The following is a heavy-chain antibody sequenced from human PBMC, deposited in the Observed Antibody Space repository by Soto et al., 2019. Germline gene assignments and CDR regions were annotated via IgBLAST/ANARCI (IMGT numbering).Heavy chain of an antibody. V-gene: IGHV4-4*02. D-gene: IGHD3-22*01. J-gene: IGHJ3*02. CDR1: GGSISSSYW. Sequence: QVQLQESGPGLVKPSGTLSLTCAVSGGSISSSYWWSWVRQPPGKGLEWIGEIYHSGSTNYNPSLQSRVTISVDKSKHQFSLKLSSVTAADTAVYYCARRRITMIVVVFDAFDIWGQGTMVTVSS. CDR3: ARRRITMIVVVFDAFDI. CDR2: IYHSGST.